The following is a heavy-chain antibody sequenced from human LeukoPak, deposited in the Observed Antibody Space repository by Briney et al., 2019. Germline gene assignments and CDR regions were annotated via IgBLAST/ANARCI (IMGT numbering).Heavy chain of an antibody. CDR3: AKDPQEYCSSTSCSFLDY. CDR2: IRYDGSNK. Sequence: GRSLRLSCAASGFTFSSYGMHWVRQAPGKGLEWVAFIRYDGSNKYYADSVKGRFTISRDNSKNTLYLQMNSLRAEDTAVYYCAKDPQEYCSSTSCSFLDYWGQGTLVTVSS. D-gene: IGHD2-2*01. J-gene: IGHJ4*02. V-gene: IGHV3-30*02. CDR1: GFTFSSYG.